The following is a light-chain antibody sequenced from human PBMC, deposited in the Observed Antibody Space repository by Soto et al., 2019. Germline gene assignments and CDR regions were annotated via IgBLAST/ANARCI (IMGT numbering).Light chain of an antibody. CDR3: SSYTSSGV. CDR2: DVS. Sequence: QSALTQPASVSGSPGQSITISCTGTSSDVGHNHVSWYQQHAGKVPKLILYDVSTRPSGVSTRFSGSISGNTASLTISGLQTKDEADYYCSSYTSSGVFGGGTKLTVL. CDR1: SSDVGHNH. J-gene: IGLJ3*02. V-gene: IGLV2-14*01.